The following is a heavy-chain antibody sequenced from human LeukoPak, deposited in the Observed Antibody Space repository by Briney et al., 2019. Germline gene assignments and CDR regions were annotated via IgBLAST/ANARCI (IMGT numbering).Heavy chain of an antibody. D-gene: IGHD1-1*01. J-gene: IGHJ4*02. CDR2: TNEAGGDK. CDR3: AIATTGRGAFGS. Sequence: PGGSLRLSCAASGFTFSDFWTSWVRQAPGKGLECVASTNEAGGDKYYVDSVKGRFTISRDNSKNSLSLQMNSLTAEDTAIYYCAIATTGRGAFGSWGQGTLVSVSS. CDR1: GFTFSDFW. V-gene: IGHV3-7*01.